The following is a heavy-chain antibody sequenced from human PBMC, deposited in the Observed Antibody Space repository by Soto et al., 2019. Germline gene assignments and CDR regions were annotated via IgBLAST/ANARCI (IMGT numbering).Heavy chain of an antibody. V-gene: IGHV1-69*01. D-gene: IGHD6-13*01. Sequence: TENYAQKFQGRVTITADESTSTAYMELSSLRSEDTAVYYCARDRIAGRKYYYGMDVWGQGTTVTVAS. J-gene: IGHJ6*02. CDR3: ARDRIAGRKYYYGMDV. CDR2: TE.